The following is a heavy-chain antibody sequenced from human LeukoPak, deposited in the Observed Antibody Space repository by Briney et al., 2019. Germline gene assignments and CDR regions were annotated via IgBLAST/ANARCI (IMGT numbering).Heavy chain of an antibody. CDR1: GYTFTSYY. V-gene: IGHV1-46*01. D-gene: IGHD3-10*01. CDR2: INPSGGST. J-gene: IGHJ4*02. Sequence: ASVKVSCKASGYTFTSYYMHWVRLAPGQGLEWMGIINPSGGSTSYAQKFQGRVTMTRDTSTRTVYMELSSLRSEDTAMYYCARDMDYYGSGSTGGYWGQGTLVTVSS. CDR3: ARDMDYYGSGSTGGY.